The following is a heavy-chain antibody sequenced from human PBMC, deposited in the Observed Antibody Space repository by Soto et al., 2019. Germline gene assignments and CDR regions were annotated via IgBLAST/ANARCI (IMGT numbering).Heavy chain of an antibody. CDR2: ISAYNGNT. J-gene: IGHJ6*02. D-gene: IGHD3-22*01. CDR1: GYTFTSYG. V-gene: IGHV1-18*01. CDR3: ARDSPYDSSRYYSNYYYGMDV. Sequence: ASVKVSCKASGYTFTSYGISWVRQAPGQGLEWMGWISAYNGNTNYAQKLQGRVTMTTDTSTSTAYMELRSLRSDDTAVYYCARDSPYDSSRYYSNYYYGMDVWGQGNTVTVSS.